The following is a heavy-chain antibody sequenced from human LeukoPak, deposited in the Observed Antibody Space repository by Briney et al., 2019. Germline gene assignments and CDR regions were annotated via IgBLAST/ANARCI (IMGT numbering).Heavy chain of an antibody. CDR2: ISGSSGST. Sequence: PGGSLRLSCAASGFTFSTYWMSWVRQAPGKGLEWVSSISGSSGSTSYADSVKGRFTISRDNSKNTLYLQMNSLRAEDTAIYYCAKGHSTSYFDYWGQGTLVTVSS. V-gene: IGHV3-23*01. J-gene: IGHJ4*02. CDR1: GFTFSTYW. D-gene: IGHD1-1*01. CDR3: AKGHSTSYFDY.